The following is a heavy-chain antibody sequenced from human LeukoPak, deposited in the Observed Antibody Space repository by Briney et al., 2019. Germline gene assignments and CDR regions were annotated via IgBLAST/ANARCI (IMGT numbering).Heavy chain of an antibody. CDR1: GYTFTSYG. J-gene: IGHJ4*02. D-gene: IGHD4-11*01. Sequence: GASVKVSCKASGYTFTSYGISWVRQAPGQGLEWMGWISGYNGNTDYAQKVQGRVTMTTDTSTSTAYMELRGLRSDDTAVYYCARAGYSNCGDYWGQGTLVPVSS. CDR2: ISGYNGNT. V-gene: IGHV1-18*01. CDR3: ARAGYSNCGDY.